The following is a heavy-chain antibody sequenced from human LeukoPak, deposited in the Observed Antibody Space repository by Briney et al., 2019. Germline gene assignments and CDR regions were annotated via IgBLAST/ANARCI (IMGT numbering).Heavy chain of an antibody. CDR2: IYYSGST. CDR3: ARVPAGYYDFWSGYYTCYFDY. Sequence: SETLSLTCTVSGGSISSYYWSWIRQPPGKGLEWIGYIYYSGSTNYNPSLKSRVTISVDTSKNQFSLKLSSVTAADTAVYYCARVPAGYYDFWSGYYTCYFDYWGQGTLVTVSS. V-gene: IGHV4-59*01. J-gene: IGHJ4*02. CDR1: GGSISSYY. D-gene: IGHD3-3*01.